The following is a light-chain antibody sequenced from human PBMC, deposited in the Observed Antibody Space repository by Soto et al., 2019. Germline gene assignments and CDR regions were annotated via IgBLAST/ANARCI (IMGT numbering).Light chain of an antibody. CDR3: SSYTSKSSLI. CDR2: EVR. J-gene: IGLJ2*01. Sequence: SALTQPASVSGSPGQSITISCAGTMRDVGAYNLVSWYQQHPGRAPQPIIYEVRNRPSGISFRFSGSKSGNTASLTISGLQAEDEADYYCSSYTSKSSLIFGGGTKVTV. V-gene: IGLV2-14*01. CDR1: MRDVGAYNL.